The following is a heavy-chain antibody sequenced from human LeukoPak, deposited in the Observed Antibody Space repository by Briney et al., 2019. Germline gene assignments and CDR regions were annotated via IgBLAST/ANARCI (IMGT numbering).Heavy chain of an antibody. J-gene: IGHJ1*01. CDR2: MSGSGDST. CDR3: AKDQRTAGGCRGECPFLH. V-gene: IGHV3-23*01. Sequence: GGSLRLSCAASGFTFISYAMSWVRQAPGKGLEWVSAMSGSGDSTYYADSVKGRFTISIDDSKNTLYLQMNSLRAEDTAIYYSAKDQRTAGGCRGECPFLHWGQGTLVTVSS. CDR1: GFTFISYA. D-gene: IGHD2-21*01.